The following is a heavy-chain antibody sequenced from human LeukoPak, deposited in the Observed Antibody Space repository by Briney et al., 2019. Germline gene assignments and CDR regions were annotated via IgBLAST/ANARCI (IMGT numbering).Heavy chain of an antibody. Sequence: GGSLRLSCAASGFTFSSYAMSWVRQMPGKGLEWMGIIYPGDSDTRYSPSFQGQVTISADKSISTAYLQWSSLKASDTAMYYCARHGITIFGVVSDMDVWGQGTTVTVSS. V-gene: IGHV5-51*01. D-gene: IGHD3-3*01. CDR2: IYPGDSDT. CDR1: GFTFSSYA. CDR3: ARHGITIFGVVSDMDV. J-gene: IGHJ6*02.